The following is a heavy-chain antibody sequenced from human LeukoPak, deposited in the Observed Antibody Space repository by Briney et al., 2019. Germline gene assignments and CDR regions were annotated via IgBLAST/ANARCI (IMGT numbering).Heavy chain of an antibody. J-gene: IGHJ4*02. CDR2: ISAYNGNT. V-gene: IGHV1-18*01. CDR1: GYTFTSYG. CDR3: ARDYSAYYYDSSGYYY. Sequence: ASVKVSCKASGYTFTSYGISWVRQAPGQGLEWMGWISAYNGNTNYAQKLQGRVTMTTDTSTSTAYMELRSLRSDDTAVYYCARDYSAYYYDSSGYYYWGQGTLVTVSS. D-gene: IGHD3-22*01.